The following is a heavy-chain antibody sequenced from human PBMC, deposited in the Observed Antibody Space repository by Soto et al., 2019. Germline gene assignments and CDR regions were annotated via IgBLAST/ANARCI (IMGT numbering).Heavy chain of an antibody. CDR1: GFTFRNFG. V-gene: IGHV3-30*18. Sequence: QVQLVESGGGVVQPGRSLRLSCAASGFTFRNFGMHWVRQAPGKGLEWVALISYDENNKWFADSVKGRFTISRDNSRNTLYLQMSSLRSDDTAVYYCAKETGHGGSAPGYDFDYWGRGTPVTVSS. D-gene: IGHD2-15*01. CDR3: AKETGHGGSAPGYDFDY. J-gene: IGHJ4*02. CDR2: ISYDENNK.